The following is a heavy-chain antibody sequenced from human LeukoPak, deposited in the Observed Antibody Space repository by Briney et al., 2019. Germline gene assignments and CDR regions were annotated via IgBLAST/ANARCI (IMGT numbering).Heavy chain of an antibody. D-gene: IGHD6-13*01. V-gene: IGHV1-18*01. CDR3: ARDPGRIAAAGTEFDY. J-gene: IGHJ4*02. Sequence: PRASVKVSCKASGYTFTSYGISWVRQAPGQGLEWMGWISAYNGNTNYAQKLQGRVTMTTDTSTSTAYMELRSLRSDDTAVYYCARDPGRIAAAGTEFDYWGQGTLVTVSS. CDR2: ISAYNGNT. CDR1: GYTFTSYG.